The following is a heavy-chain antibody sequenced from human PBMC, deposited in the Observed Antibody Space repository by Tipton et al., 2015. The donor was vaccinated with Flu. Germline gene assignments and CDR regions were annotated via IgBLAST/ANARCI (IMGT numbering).Heavy chain of an antibody. J-gene: IGHJ3*01. CDR2: VYDDGRT. Sequence: SLRLSCAVSGFTVSTSYMSWVRQPPGKGLEWVSIVYDDGRTYYADSVEGRFTISRDSSGKTLHLQMDRLRADDTAVYYCVRAEYSSGYCDVFDVWGQGTMVTVSS. D-gene: IGHD6-19*01. CDR3: VRAEYSSGYCDVFDV. V-gene: IGHV3-53*05. CDR1: GFTVSTSY.